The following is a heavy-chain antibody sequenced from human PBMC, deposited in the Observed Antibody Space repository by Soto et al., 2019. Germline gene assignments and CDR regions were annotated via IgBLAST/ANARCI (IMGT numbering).Heavy chain of an antibody. D-gene: IGHD3-22*01. Sequence: PSETLSLTCAVYGGSFSGYYWSWIRQPPGKGLEWIGEINHSGSTNYNPSLKSRVTISVDTSNNQFSLKLSSVTAADTAVYYCARVGYTYYYDSSGAKRYYFDYWGQGTLVTVSS. J-gene: IGHJ4*02. CDR1: GGSFSGYY. CDR3: ARVGYTYYYDSSGAKRYYFDY. V-gene: IGHV4-34*01. CDR2: INHSGST.